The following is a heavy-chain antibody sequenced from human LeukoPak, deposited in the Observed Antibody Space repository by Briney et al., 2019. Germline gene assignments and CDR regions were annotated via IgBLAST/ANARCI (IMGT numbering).Heavy chain of an antibody. V-gene: IGHV1-18*01. CDR3: AREALNSGAWIY. Sequence: ASVKVSCKASGYSFTCYGIYWVRQAPGQGLEWMGWTSTFNSRTHTARNFQGRVTMTTDTSTTTAYLEVSGLTSNDTAVYYCAREALNSGAWIYWGQGSLVIVSS. J-gene: IGHJ4*02. CDR1: GYSFTCYG. CDR2: TSTFNSRT. D-gene: IGHD6-25*01.